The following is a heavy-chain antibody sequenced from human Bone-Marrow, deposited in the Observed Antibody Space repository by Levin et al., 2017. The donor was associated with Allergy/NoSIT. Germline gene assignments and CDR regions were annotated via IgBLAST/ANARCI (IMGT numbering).Heavy chain of an antibody. Sequence: SQTLSLTCTVSGGSISSGDYYWSWIRQPPGKGLEWIGYIYYSGSTYYNPSLKSRVTISVDTSKNQFSLKLSSVTAADTAVYYCARDPPGIAVPGGAFDIWGQGTMVTDSS. CDR2: IYYSGST. D-gene: IGHD6-19*01. J-gene: IGHJ3*02. CDR3: ARDPPGIAVPGGAFDI. V-gene: IGHV4-30-4*01. CDR1: GGSISSGDYY.